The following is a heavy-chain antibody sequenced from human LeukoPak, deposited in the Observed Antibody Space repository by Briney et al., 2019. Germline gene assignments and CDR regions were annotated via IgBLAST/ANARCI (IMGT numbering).Heavy chain of an antibody. V-gene: IGHV4-59*01. CDR1: GGSISSYN. Sequence: SETLSLTCTASGGSISSYNWSWIRQPPGKGLEWIGYIYYSGGNNYNPSLKSRVITSVDTTNNHSSQQLSTMTAADTAVYYCARGKGNSWRERWGQGTLVTVSS. D-gene: IGHD6-13*01. CDR2: IYYSGGN. CDR3: ARGKGNSWRER. J-gene: IGHJ4*02.